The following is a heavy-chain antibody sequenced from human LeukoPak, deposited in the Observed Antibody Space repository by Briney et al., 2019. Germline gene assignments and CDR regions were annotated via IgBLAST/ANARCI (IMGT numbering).Heavy chain of an antibody. CDR3: ARLTPVFCGGDCFTLDY. CDR2: ISYDGSNK. D-gene: IGHD2-21*02. CDR1: GFTFSSYA. Sequence: GGSLRLSCAASGFTFSSYAMHWVRQAPGKGLEWVAVISYDGSNKYYADSVKGRFTISRDNAKNSVYLQMNSLRAEDTAVYYCARLTPVFCGGDCFTLDYWGQGTLVTVSS. V-gene: IGHV3-30-3*01. J-gene: IGHJ4*02.